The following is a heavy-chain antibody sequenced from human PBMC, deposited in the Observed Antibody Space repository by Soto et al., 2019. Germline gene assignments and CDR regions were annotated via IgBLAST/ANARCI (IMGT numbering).Heavy chain of an antibody. D-gene: IGHD4-17*01. CDR3: ARDSTDYGDSRFDY. V-gene: IGHV4-4*07. CDR1: GGSISSYY. Sequence: QVQLQESGPGLVKPSETLSLTCTVSGGSISSYYWSWIRQPAGKGLEWIGRIYTSGSTNYNPSLKSRVTMSVDTSKNQFSLKLSSVTAADTAVYYCARDSTDYGDSRFDYWGQGTLVTVSS. J-gene: IGHJ4*02. CDR2: IYTSGST.